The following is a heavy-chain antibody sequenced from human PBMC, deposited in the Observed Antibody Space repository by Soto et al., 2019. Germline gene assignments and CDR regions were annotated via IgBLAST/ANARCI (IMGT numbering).Heavy chain of an antibody. J-gene: IGHJ5*02. CDR1: GGSISSYY. V-gene: IGHV4-4*07. D-gene: IGHD6-19*01. CDR3: ARDAEAWWLVDNWFDP. Sequence: QVQLQESGPGLVKPSETLSLTCTVSGGSISSYYWSWIRQPAGKGLEWIGRIYTSGSTNYNPSLKSRVTMSVDTSKNQFSLKLSSVTAADTAVYYCARDAEAWWLVDNWFDPWGQGTLVTVSS. CDR2: IYTSGST.